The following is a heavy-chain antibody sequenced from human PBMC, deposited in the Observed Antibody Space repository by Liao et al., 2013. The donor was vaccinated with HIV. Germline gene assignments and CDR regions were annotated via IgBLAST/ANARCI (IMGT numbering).Heavy chain of an antibody. CDR1: GGSISSYY. CDR3: ARGVILCGGPPTTFDS. CDR2: IYYSGST. V-gene: IGHV4-59*08. J-gene: IGHJ4*02. D-gene: IGHD3-10*02. Sequence: QVQLQESGSGLVKPSETLSLTCTVSGGSISSYYWSWIRQPPGKGLEWIGYIYYSGSTNYNPSLKSRVTISVDTSKNQFSLQLTSVTAADTAVYYCARGVILCGGPPTTFDSWGQGTLVTVAS.